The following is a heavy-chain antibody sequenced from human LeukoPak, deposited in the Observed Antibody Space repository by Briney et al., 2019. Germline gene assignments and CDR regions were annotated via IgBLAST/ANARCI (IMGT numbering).Heavy chain of an antibody. CDR2: ISSSGSTI. D-gene: IGHD3-10*01. J-gene: IGHJ6*03. V-gene: IGHV3-11*04. CDR1: GFTFSDYY. Sequence: NTGGSLRLSCAASGFTFSDYYMSWIRQAPGKGLEWVSYISSSGSTIYYADSVKGRFTISRDNSKNTLNLQMNSLRAEDTAVYYCAKDRVAFSMVRASLMDVWGKGTTLTISS. CDR3: AKDRVAFSMVRASLMDV.